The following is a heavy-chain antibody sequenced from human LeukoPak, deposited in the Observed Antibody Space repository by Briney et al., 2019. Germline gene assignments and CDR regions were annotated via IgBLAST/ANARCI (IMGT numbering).Heavy chain of an antibody. D-gene: IGHD5-18*01. CDR1: GGXFSGYY. Sequence: SETLSLTCAVYGGXFSGYYCSWIRQPPGKGLEWIGYIYYSGSTNYNPSLKSRVTIAVDTSKNQFSLKLSSLTAADTAVYYCARHRAGGYSYGFVGYYFDYWGQGTLVTVSS. CDR3: ARHRAGGYSYGFVGYYFDY. CDR2: IYYSGST. J-gene: IGHJ4*02. V-gene: IGHV4-59*08.